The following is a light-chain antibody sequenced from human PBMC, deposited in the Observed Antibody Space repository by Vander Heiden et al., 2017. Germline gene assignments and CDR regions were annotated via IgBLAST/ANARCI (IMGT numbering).Light chain of an antibody. CDR2: DAT. V-gene: IGKV3-11*01. CDR1: QSVSSY. Sequence: EIVLTQSPATLSSAPGERATLSCRASQSVSSYLAWYQQRPGQAPRLLIYDATNSATGIPARFSGSGSGTDFTLTISNLEPEDFAVYYCQERSTWPPAFGPGTKVEIK. CDR3: QERSTWPPA. J-gene: IGKJ1*01.